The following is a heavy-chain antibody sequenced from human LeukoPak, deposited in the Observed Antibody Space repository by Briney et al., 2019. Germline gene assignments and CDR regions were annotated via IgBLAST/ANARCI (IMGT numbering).Heavy chain of an antibody. Sequence: GGSLRPSCAASGFTFSSYAISWVRQAPGKGLEWVSAISGSGGSTYYADSVKGRFTISRDNSRDTLYLQMNSLRAEDTAVYYCAKGYYDYVWGSYYFAPWGQETLDTVSS. V-gene: IGHV3-23*01. CDR2: ISGSGGST. D-gene: IGHD3-16*01. J-gene: IGHJ5*02. CDR3: AKGYYDYVWGSYYFAP. CDR1: GFTFSSYA.